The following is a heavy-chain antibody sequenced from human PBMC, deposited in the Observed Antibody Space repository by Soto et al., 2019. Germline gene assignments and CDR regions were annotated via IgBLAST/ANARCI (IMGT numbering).Heavy chain of an antibody. V-gene: IGHV1-18*01. Sequence: QVQLVQSGAEVKKPGASVQVSCKASGYTFTNYGINCVRQAPGQGLEWMGWINTYNGNTNFAQRLQGRVTMTTEASTSTAYMELRSLRSDDTAVYYCARGSSPVDFDYWGQGTLVTVSS. CDR2: INTYNGNT. D-gene: IGHD6-13*01. CDR3: ARGSSPVDFDY. CDR1: GYTFTNYG. J-gene: IGHJ4*02.